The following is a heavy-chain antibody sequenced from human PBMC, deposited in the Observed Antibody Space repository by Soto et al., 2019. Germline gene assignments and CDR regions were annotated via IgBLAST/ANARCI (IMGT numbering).Heavy chain of an antibody. CDR3: AKVFSWYDY. J-gene: IGHJ4*02. V-gene: IGHV3-23*01. Sequence: EVQLLESGGGLIQPGGSLRLSCAASGFTFSSYAMNWLRQAPGKGLEWVSGISGSGGSTYYADSVKGRFTISRDNSKNTLYLQMSSLRAEDTAVYYCAKVFSWYDYWGQGTLVTVSS. CDR2: ISGSGGST. CDR1: GFTFSSYA. D-gene: IGHD6-13*01.